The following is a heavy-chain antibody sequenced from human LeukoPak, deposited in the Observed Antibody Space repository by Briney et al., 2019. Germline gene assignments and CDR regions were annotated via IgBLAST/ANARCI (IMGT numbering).Heavy chain of an antibody. J-gene: IGHJ4*02. CDR2: ISYDGSNK. CDR3: AREVGNYYDSSGYPGLFDY. CDR1: GFTFSSNA. D-gene: IGHD3-22*01. V-gene: IGHV3-30-3*01. Sequence: GRSLRLSCAASGFTFSSNAMHWVRQAPGKGLEWVAVISYDGSNKYYADSVKGRFTISRDNSKNTLYLQMNSLRAEDTAVYYCAREVGNYYDSSGYPGLFDYWGQGTLVTVSS.